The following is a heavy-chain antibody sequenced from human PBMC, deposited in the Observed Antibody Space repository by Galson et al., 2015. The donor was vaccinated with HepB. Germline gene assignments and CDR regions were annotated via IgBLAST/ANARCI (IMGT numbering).Heavy chain of an antibody. CDR1: GFTFSGSA. V-gene: IGHV3-73*01. CDR2: IRSKANSYAT. CDR3: TRGSTGSGGSSRLMLGFDY. J-gene: IGHJ4*02. Sequence: SLRLSCAASGFTFSGSAMHWVRQASGKGLEWVGRIRSKANSYATAYAASVKGRFTISRDDSKNTAYLQMNSLKTEDTAVYYCTRGSTGSGGSSRLMLGFDYWGQGTLVTVSS. D-gene: IGHD2-15*01.